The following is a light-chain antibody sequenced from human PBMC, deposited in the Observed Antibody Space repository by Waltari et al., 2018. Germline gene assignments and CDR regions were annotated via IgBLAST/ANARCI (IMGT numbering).Light chain of an antibody. CDR3: TSYINSNTLDVV. V-gene: IGLV2-14*01. J-gene: IGLJ2*01. CDR1: SNDVGGYNY. CDR2: EVS. Sequence: QSALTQPASVSGSPGQSITISCTGTSNDVGGYNYVSWYQQHPGKAPKLIIYEVSNRPSGVSNGFSGSKSGNTASLTISGLQAEDEADYYCTSYINSNTLDVVVGGGTKLTVL.